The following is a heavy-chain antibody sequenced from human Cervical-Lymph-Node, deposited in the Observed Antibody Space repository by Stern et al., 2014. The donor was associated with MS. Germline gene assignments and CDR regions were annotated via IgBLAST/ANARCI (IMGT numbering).Heavy chain of an antibody. CDR1: GGSITSSYH. CDR3: ARHKPSPLSSPRPLDY. CDR2: IYYGGRP. D-gene: IGHD6-6*01. V-gene: IGHV4-39*01. J-gene: IGHJ4*02. Sequence: VQLVESGPGLLKPSETLSLTCTVSGGSITSSYHWGWIRQPPGKGLAWIGTIYYGGRPYYTPSLKSRLSLSVDTSKSQFSLMLTSVTASDTAVYYCARHKPSPLSSPRPLDYWGQGTLVAVSS.